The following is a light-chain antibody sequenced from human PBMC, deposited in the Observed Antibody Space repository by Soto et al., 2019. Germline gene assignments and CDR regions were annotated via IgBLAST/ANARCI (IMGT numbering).Light chain of an antibody. CDR3: QQYNNWPPFT. Sequence: EIVLTQSPGTLSLSPGEGATLSCRASQSFSSSSLAWCQQKPGQTPSIVIFDASTRATGIPARFSGSGSGREFTLTISSLQSEDFAVYYCQQYNNWPPFTFGGGTKVDIK. CDR2: DAS. CDR1: QSFSSS. J-gene: IGKJ4*01. V-gene: IGKV3-15*01.